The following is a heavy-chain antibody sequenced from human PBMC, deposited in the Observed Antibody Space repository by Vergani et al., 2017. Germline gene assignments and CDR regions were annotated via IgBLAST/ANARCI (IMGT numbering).Heavy chain of an antibody. CDR3: ARDLLRDYGSGSWMEGLDY. CDR2: INPNSGGT. V-gene: IGHV1-2*02. D-gene: IGHD3-10*01. Sequence: QVQLVQSGAEVKKPGASVKVSCKASGYTFTGYYMHWVRQAPGQGLEWMGWINPNSGGTNYSQKFQGRVTMTRDMSISTAYMELSRLRSYDTAVYYCARDLLRDYGSGSWMEGLDYWGQGTLVTVSS. J-gene: IGHJ4*02. CDR1: GYTFTGYY.